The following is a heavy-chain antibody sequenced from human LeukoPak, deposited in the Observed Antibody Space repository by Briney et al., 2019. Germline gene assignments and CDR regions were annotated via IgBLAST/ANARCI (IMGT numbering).Heavy chain of an antibody. CDR3: AKVRLDDSSGYQYYFDY. CDR2: ISGSGGST. D-gene: IGHD3-22*01. J-gene: IGHJ4*02. V-gene: IGHV3-23*01. Sequence: GGSLRLSCAASGFTFSSYAMSWVRQAPGKGLEWVSAISGSGGSTYYADSVKGRFTISRDNSKDTLYLQMNSLRAEDTAVYYCAKVRLDDSSGYQYYFDYWGQGTLVTVSS. CDR1: GFTFSSYA.